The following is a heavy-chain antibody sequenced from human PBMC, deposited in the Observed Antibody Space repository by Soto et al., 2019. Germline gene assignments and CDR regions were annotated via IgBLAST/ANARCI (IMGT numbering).Heavy chain of an antibody. Sequence: QVHLVQSGAEVKKPGSSVKVSCKYSGGTFRTESINWVRQAPGQGLEWMGGILPFFGTADYAPRFQGRVTITADGVTSTAYMELGSLTSQDTAVDFCARGQEYGGNSDAFNVGGQGTMVTVSS. J-gene: IGHJ3*01. CDR3: ARGQEYGGNSDAFNV. V-gene: IGHV1-69*13. CDR1: GGTFRTES. D-gene: IGHD2-21*01. CDR2: ILPFFGTA.